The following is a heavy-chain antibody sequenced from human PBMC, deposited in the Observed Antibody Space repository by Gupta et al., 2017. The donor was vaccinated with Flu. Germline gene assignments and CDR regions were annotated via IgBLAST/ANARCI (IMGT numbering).Heavy chain of an antibody. CDR1: GASISSSSYY. CDR3: AKGRVEDFDAFDI. Sequence: QVQLQESGPGLVKPSQTLSLTCTVSGASISSSSYYWSWIRQSAGRGLEWIGRISTSGNTDYNPSLRRRLTISIDTSKNQFPLKLNSVTAADTAMYYCAKGRVEDFDAFDIWGQGTVVTVSS. J-gene: IGHJ3*02. CDR2: ISTSGNT. V-gene: IGHV4-61*02.